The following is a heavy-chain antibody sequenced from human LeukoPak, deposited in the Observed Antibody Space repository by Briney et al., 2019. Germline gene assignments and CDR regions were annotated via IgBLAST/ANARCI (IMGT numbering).Heavy chain of an antibody. J-gene: IGHJ3*02. Sequence: GRSLRLSCAASGFTFSSYGMHWVRQAPGKGLEWVAVIWYDGSNKYYADSVKGRFTISRENSKTTLYLQMNSLRAEDTAVYYSAGDVPAYYYDSSGYTDAFDIWGQGTMVTVSS. V-gene: IGHV3-33*01. D-gene: IGHD3-22*01. CDR2: IWYDGSNK. CDR1: GFTFSSYG. CDR3: AGDVPAYYYDSSGYTDAFDI.